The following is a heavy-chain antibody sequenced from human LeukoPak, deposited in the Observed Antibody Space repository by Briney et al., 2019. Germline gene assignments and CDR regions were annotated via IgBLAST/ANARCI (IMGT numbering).Heavy chain of an antibody. CDR3: ASLADCGGDCYHYFDY. J-gene: IGHJ4*02. CDR1: GFTFSSYW. CDR2: IKKDGSGK. D-gene: IGHD2-21*02. Sequence: GGSLRLSCAASGFTFSSYWMSWVRQAPGKGLEWVANIKKDGSGKYYVDSVKGRFTISRDNAKNSPFLQMNSLRAEDTAVYYCASLADCGGDCYHYFDYWGQGTLVTASS. V-gene: IGHV3-7*01.